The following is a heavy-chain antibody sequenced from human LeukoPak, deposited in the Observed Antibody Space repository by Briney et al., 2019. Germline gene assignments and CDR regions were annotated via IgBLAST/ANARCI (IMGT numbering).Heavy chain of an antibody. CDR3: ARELYCTNGVCYSRHNDY. D-gene: IGHD2-8*01. CDR1: GYTFTGYY. V-gene: IGHV1-18*04. Sequence: ASVKVSCKASGYTFTGYYMHWVRQAPGQGLEWMGWISAYNGNTNYAQKLQGRVTMTTDTSTSTAYMELRSLRSDDTAVYYCARELYCTNGVCYSRHNDYWGQGTLVAVSS. CDR2: ISAYNGNT. J-gene: IGHJ4*02.